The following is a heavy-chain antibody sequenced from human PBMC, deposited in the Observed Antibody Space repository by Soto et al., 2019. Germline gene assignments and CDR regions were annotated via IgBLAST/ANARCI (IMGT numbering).Heavy chain of an antibody. CDR1: GFTFSSYA. J-gene: IGHJ6*02. CDR3: AKSHRGYSSSDMDV. CDR2: ISGSGGVT. Sequence: EVQLLESGGGLVQPGGSLRLSCAVSGFTFSSYAVSWVRQAPGKGLEWVSTISGSGGVTYYADSVKGRFTISRDNSKNTLYLQMYSLRAEDTAVYYCAKSHRGYSSSDMDVWGQGTTVTVSS. V-gene: IGHV3-23*01. D-gene: IGHD6-13*01.